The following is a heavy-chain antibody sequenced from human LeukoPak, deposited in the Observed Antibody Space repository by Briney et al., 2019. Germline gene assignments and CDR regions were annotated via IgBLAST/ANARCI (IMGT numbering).Heavy chain of an antibody. J-gene: IGHJ4*02. CDR1: GYTFTSYY. D-gene: IGHD2-21*02. CDR2: INPSGGST. V-gene: IGHV1-46*01. CDR3: ARWSGLAYCGGDCYPNWDYYDSSGYSFDY. Sequence: ASVKVSCKASGYTFTSYYMHWVRQAPGQGLEWMGIINPSGGSTSYAQKFQGRVTMTRDTSTSTVYMELSSLRSEDTAVYYCARWSGLAYCGGDCYPNWDYYDSSGYSFDYWGQGTLVTVSS.